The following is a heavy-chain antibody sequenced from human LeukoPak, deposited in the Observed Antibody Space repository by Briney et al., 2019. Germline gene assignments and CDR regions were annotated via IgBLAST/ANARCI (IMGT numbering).Heavy chain of an antibody. J-gene: IGHJ4*02. CDR1: GGSISSSNYY. CDR3: ARGSPYHS. Sequence: SETLSLTCTVSGGSISSSNYYWGWIRQPPGKGLVYIGSIHYSGSTYYNPSLKSRVTISVDTSENQFSLKLNSVTAADTAVYYCARGSPYHSWGQGTLVTVSS. D-gene: IGHD2-15*01. V-gene: IGHV4-39*01. CDR2: IHYSGST.